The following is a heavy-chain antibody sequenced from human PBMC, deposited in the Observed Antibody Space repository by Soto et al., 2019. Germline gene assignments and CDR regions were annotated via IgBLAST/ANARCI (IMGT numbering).Heavy chain of an antibody. D-gene: IGHD2-21*02. CDR1: GFTFSNAW. Sequence: GGSLRLSCAASGFTFSNAWMSWVRQAPGKGLEWVGRIKSKTDGGTTDYAAPVKGRFTISRDDSKNTLYLQMNSLKTEDTAVYYCTTALMSLKYCGGDCYDAFDIWGQGTMVTVSS. CDR2: IKSKTDGGTT. CDR3: TTALMSLKYCGGDCYDAFDI. J-gene: IGHJ3*02. V-gene: IGHV3-15*01.